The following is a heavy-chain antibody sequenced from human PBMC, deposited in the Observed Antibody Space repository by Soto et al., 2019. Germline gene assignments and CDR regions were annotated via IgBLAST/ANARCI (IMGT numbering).Heavy chain of an antibody. CDR1: GFTLSTYW. D-gene: IGHD5-18*01. CDR3: ARGWNTCGFSSFTY. Sequence: EVQLVESGGDLVQPGGSLRLSCAASGFTLSTYWMHWVRQAPGKGLVWVSRINSDGSSTTYADSVKGRFIISRDNAKNTLYLQMNTLRAEGTAVYYCARGWNTCGFSSFTYWGQGTLVTVSS. J-gene: IGHJ4*02. CDR2: INSDGSST. V-gene: IGHV3-74*01.